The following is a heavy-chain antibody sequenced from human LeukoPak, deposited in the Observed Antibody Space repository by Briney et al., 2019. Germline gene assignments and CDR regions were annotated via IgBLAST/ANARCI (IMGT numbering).Heavy chain of an antibody. CDR2: IYHRGST. J-gene: IGHJ4*02. V-gene: IGHV4-38-2*02. Sequence: SETLSLTCTVSGYSITCGYYWGWIRQPPGKGLEWIGSIYHRGSTYYNPSLKSRVTISVDTSKNQFALKLSSVTAADTAVYYCARTNYGADFDYWGQGTLVTVSS. CDR3: ARTNYGADFDY. D-gene: IGHD4-17*01. CDR1: GYSITCGYY.